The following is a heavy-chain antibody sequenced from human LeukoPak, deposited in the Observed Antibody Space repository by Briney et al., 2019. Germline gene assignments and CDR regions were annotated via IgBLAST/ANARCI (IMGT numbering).Heavy chain of an antibody. CDR3: ARDYSSGWYGHYFDY. D-gene: IGHD6-19*01. J-gene: IGHJ4*02. CDR1: GVTFSGYS. V-gene: IGHV3-21*01. CDR2: ITATSLHI. Sequence: PGGSLRVSCAASGVTFSGYSMNWVRQAPGKGLEWVSAITATSLHIYYADSVKGRFTISRDNAKNSLYLQMNSLRAEDTAVYYCARDYSSGWYGHYFDYWGQGTLVTVSS.